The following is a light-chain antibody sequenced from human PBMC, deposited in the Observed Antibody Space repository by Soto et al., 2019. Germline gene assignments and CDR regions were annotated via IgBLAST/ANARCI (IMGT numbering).Light chain of an antibody. Sequence: VLTQSPCTVSLSPVERATLSFVAIHSVSRAYLAWYQEKPGQAPRLLMYGASDRATGTPGRFSGSGSGTDFTLTISGMEPEDSAVYYCQQFDDSVTFGQGTRLEI. J-gene: IGKJ5*01. CDR2: GAS. V-gene: IGKV3-20*01. CDR1: HSVSRAY. CDR3: QQFDDSVT.